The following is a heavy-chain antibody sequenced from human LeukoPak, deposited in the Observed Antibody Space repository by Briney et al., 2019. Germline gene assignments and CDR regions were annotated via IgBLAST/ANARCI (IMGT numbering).Heavy chain of an antibody. CDR2: IRSKAYGGTT. J-gene: IGHJ6*03. CDR1: GFTFGDYA. Sequence: GGSLRLSCTASGFTFGDYAMSWVRQAPGKGLEWVGFIRSKAYGGTTEYAASVKGRFTISRDDSKSIAYLQMNSLKTEDTAVYYCTRAVVVPAATNYYYYYMDVWGKGTTVTVSS. D-gene: IGHD2-2*01. CDR3: TRAVVVPAATNYYYYYMDV. V-gene: IGHV3-49*04.